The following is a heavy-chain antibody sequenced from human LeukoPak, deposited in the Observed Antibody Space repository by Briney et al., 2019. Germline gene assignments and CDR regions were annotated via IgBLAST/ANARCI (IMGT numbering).Heavy chain of an antibody. J-gene: IGHJ1*01. CDR1: GGSISSYY. Sequence: PSETLSLTCTVSGGSISSYYWSWIRQPPGKGLEWIGYIYYSGSTNYNPSLKSRVTISVDTSKNQFSLKLSSVTAADTAVYYCASYCSSTSCLGFQHWGQGTLATVSS. CDR3: ASYCSSTSCLGFQH. V-gene: IGHV4-59*01. D-gene: IGHD2-2*01. CDR2: IYYSGST.